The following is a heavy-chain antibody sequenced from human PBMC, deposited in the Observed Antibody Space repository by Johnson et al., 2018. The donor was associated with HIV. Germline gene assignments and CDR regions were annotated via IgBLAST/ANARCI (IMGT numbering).Heavy chain of an antibody. D-gene: IGHD3-3*01. CDR1: GFRFSTYA. V-gene: IGHV3-30*04. CDR2: ISDDGSKI. Sequence: QMLLVESGGGVVQPGRSLRLSCAASGFRFSTYALHWVRQTPGKGLEWVALISDDGSKIYNADSVKGRFTISRDNYKNTLYLQMNSVRVEDTAMYYCARGPILEWLSGDGFDMWGQGTMVTV. CDR3: ARGPILEWLSGDGFDM. J-gene: IGHJ3*02.